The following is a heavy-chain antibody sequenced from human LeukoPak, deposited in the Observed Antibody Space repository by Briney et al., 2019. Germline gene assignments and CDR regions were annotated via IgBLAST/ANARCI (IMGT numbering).Heavy chain of an antibody. V-gene: IGHV3-64*04. CDR1: GFTFSNYA. D-gene: IGHD6-13*01. CDR3: AKEGLGSSWYPNYFDY. CDR2: ISGNGGST. Sequence: GGSLRLSCSASGFTFSNYAMYWVRQAPGKGLDFLSGISGNGGSTYYADSVEGRFTISRDSSKNTLYLQVNSLRAEDTAVYYCAKEGLGSSWYPNYFDYWGQGTLVTVSS. J-gene: IGHJ4*02.